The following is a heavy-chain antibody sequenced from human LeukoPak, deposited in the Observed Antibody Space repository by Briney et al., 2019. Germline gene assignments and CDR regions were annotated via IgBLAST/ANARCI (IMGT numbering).Heavy chain of an antibody. Sequence: ASVKVSCKASGYTFTSYYMHWVRQAPGQGLEWMGIINPSGGSTSYAQKFQGRVTMTRDTSTSTVYMELSSLRSEDTAVYYCARVRAARRSFLSYFAYWGQGTLVTVSS. J-gene: IGHJ4*02. V-gene: IGHV1-46*01. CDR2: INPSGGST. D-gene: IGHD6-6*01. CDR1: GYTFTSYY. CDR3: ARVRAARRSFLSYFAY.